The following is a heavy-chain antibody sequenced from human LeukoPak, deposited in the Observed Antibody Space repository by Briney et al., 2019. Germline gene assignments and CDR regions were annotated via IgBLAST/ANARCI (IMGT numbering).Heavy chain of an antibody. CDR2: ISGGGDSR. CDR3: ARETGYSSWYYFDY. J-gene: IGHJ4*02. V-gene: IGHV3-23*01. D-gene: IGHD6-19*01. Sequence: GGSLRLSCAASGFTFGSYAMTWVRQAPGKGLEWVSAISGGGDSRYYTDSVQGRFTISRHNSKNTLYLQMNSLRAEDTAVYYCARETGYSSWYYFDYWGQGTLVTVSS. CDR1: GFTFGSYA.